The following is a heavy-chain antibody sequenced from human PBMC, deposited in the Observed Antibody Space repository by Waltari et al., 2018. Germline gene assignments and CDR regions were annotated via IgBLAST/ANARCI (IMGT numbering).Heavy chain of an antibody. Sequence: EVQLLESGGGLVQPGGSLRLSCAASGFTFSSYAMSWVRQAPGKGLEWVSVIYSGGSTYYADSVKGRFTISRDNSKNTLYLQMNSLRAEDTAVYYCAKDPVAFYDYFDYWGQGTLVTVS. J-gene: IGHJ4*02. CDR2: IYSGGST. D-gene: IGHD5-12*01. CDR1: GFTFSSYA. CDR3: AKDPVAFYDYFDY. V-gene: IGHV3-23*03.